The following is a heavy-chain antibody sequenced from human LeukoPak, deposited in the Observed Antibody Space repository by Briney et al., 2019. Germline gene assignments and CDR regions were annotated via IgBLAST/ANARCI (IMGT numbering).Heavy chain of an antibody. D-gene: IGHD2-15*01. J-gene: IGHJ4*02. CDR2: FSSSGSYI. CDR1: GFTLNTYE. V-gene: IGHV3-21*01. CDR3: ARDLRHGSGGSCYCDYYFDY. Sequence: GGSLRLSCAASGFTLNTYEMNWVRQAPGKGREWVSYFSSSGSYIYYADSVKGRFTISRENAKDSLYLKMNGLRAGDSSVFLCARDLRHGSGGSCYCDYYFDYWGQGTLVTVSS.